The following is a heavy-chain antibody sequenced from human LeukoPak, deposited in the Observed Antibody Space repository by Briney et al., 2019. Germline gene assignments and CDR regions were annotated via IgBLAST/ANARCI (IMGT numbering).Heavy chain of an antibody. D-gene: IGHD2-15*01. V-gene: IGHV4-39*01. CDR2: MYSGNT. Sequence: SETLSLTCTVSGGSISSGHYWWGWIRQPPGKRLDWIGSMYSGNTHYNPSLQSRVTVSVDTSKNQFSLKLTSVTAADTAVYYCVRQRGVGSWSFDYWGQGNLVTVSS. J-gene: IGHJ4*02. CDR3: VRQRGVGSWSFDY. CDR1: GGSISSGHYW.